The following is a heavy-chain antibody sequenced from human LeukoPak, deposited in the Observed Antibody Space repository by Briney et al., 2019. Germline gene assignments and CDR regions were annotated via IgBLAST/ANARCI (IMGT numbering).Heavy chain of an antibody. CDR1: GFTFNTYS. V-gene: IGHV3-21*01. D-gene: IGHD3-9*01. J-gene: IGHJ4*02. CDR3: ARAPWGYDILTGFSLPYYFDY. CDR2: IDSSGGYM. Sequence: PGGSLRLSCEASGFTFNTYSMNWARQAPGKGLEWVSSIDSSGGYMFYADSVKGRFIISRDNAKNSLYLQMNSLRAEDTAVYYCARAPWGYDILTGFSLPYYFDYWGQGTLVTVSS.